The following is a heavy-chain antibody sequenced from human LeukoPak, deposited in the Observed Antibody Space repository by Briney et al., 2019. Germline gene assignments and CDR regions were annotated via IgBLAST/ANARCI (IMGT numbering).Heavy chain of an antibody. D-gene: IGHD6-13*01. CDR3: ARVFSSSWDFDY. J-gene: IGHJ4*02. V-gene: IGHV4-59*01. CDR2: IYYSGST. CDR1: GGSISSYY. Sequence: SETLPLTCTVSGGSISSYYWSWIRQPPGKGLEWIGYIYYSGSTNYNPSLKSRVTISVDTSKNQFSLKLSSVAAADTAVYYCARVFSSSWDFDYWGQGTLVTVSS.